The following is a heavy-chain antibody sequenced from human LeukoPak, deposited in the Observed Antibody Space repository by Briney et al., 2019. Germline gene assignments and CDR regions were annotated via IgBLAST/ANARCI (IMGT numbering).Heavy chain of an antibody. Sequence: GGSLRLSCAASRFTFSSYSMNWVRQAPGKGLEWVSSISSNGSYIYYADSVKVRFTISRDNAKNSLYLQMNSLRAEDTAVYYCARDPSMIVGDDYWGQGTLVTVSS. CDR3: ARDPSMIVGDDY. CDR1: RFTFSSYS. V-gene: IGHV3-21*01. J-gene: IGHJ4*02. CDR2: ISSNGSYI. D-gene: IGHD3-22*01.